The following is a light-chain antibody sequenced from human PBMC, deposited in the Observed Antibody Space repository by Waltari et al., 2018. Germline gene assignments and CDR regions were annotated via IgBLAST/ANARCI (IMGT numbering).Light chain of an antibody. J-gene: IGLJ2*01. V-gene: IGLV2-11*01. Sequence: QSALTQPRSVSGSPGQSVTISCTGTSRDVGGYNYFPWYQHHPGKAPALMVFDVNKRPSGVPDRFSGSKSGNTASLTISGLRTEDEADYYCSSYAGSYTLLFGGGTKLTVL. CDR3: SSYAGSYTLL. CDR1: SRDVGGYNY. CDR2: DVN.